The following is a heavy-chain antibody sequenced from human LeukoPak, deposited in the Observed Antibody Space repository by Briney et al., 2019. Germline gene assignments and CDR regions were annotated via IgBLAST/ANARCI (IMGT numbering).Heavy chain of an antibody. CDR2: IYPGDSDT. Sequence: GESLKISCKGSGYSFTSYWIGWVRQMPGKGLEWMGIIYPGDSDTRYSPSFQGQVTISADKPISTAYLQWSSLKASDTAMYYCARLPYCSSTSCYDSYYYGMDVWGQGTTVTVSS. CDR3: ARLPYCSSTSCYDSYYYGMDV. D-gene: IGHD2-2*01. V-gene: IGHV5-51*01. J-gene: IGHJ6*02. CDR1: GYSFTSYW.